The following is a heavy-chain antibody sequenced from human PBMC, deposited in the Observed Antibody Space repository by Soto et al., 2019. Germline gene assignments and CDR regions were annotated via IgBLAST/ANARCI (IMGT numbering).Heavy chain of an antibody. CDR3: AKGRGGSGSLTPRVDF. D-gene: IGHD3-10*01. CDR2: ISYDGGKK. CDR1: GFTLSNYG. V-gene: IGHV3-30*04. J-gene: IGHJ4*02. Sequence: GGSLRLSCAASGFTLSNYGMHWVRQAPGKGLEWVAAISYDGGKKAYADSVKGRFTVSRDGSKNTLYLQMSSLRAEDTALYYCAKGRGGSGSLTPRVDFWGQGTLVTVSS.